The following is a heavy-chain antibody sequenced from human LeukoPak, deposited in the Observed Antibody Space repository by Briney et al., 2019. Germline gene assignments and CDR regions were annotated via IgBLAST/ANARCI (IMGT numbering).Heavy chain of an antibody. J-gene: IGHJ6*03. CDR1: GFTFSDYY. V-gene: IGHV3-11*04. Sequence: GGSLRLSCAASGFTFSDYYMSWIRQAPGRGLGWVSYISSSGSTIYYAGSVKGRFTISRDNAKISLYLQMNSLRAEDTAVYYCARVGGYSYGWGHYYYMDVWGKGTTVTVSS. CDR3: ARVGGYSYGWGHYYYMDV. CDR2: ISSSGSTI. D-gene: IGHD5-18*01.